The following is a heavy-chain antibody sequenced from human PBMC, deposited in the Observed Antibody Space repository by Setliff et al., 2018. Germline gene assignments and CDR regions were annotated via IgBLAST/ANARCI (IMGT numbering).Heavy chain of an antibody. CDR3: ARDPNGDYVGAFDP. Sequence: GGSLRLSCAASGFPFSTYWLNWVRQAPGKGLEWVANIKQDGSEKYYVDSVKGRFTIARDNAQNSLYLQMDSLRAEDTAVYYCARDPNGDYVGAFDPWGQGILVTVSS. D-gene: IGHD4-17*01. CDR2: IKQDGSEK. V-gene: IGHV3-7*01. J-gene: IGHJ5*02. CDR1: GFPFSTYW.